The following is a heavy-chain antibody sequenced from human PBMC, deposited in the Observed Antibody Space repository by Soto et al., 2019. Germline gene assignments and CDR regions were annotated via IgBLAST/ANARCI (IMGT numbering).Heavy chain of an antibody. D-gene: IGHD3-10*01. CDR1: GFTFSSYA. V-gene: IGHV3-23*01. Sequence: GESLKISCAASGFTFSSYAMSWVRQAPGKGLEWVSAISGSGGSTYYADSVKGRFTISRDNSKNTLYLQMNSLRAEDTAVYYCAKDQPYYGSGSPFPAPWDFDYWGQGTLVTVSS. CDR2: ISGSGGST. J-gene: IGHJ4*02. CDR3: AKDQPYYGSGSPFPAPWDFDY.